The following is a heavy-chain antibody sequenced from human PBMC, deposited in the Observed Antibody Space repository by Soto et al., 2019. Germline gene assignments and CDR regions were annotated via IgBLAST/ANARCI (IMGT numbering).Heavy chain of an antibody. CDR1: GFTFSSYA. CDR3: AKDIRTGTTYRYYYYGMDV. CDR2: ISGSGGST. Sequence: GGSLRLSCAASGFTFSSYAMSWVRQAPGKGLEWVSAISGSGGSTYYADSVKGRFTISRDNSKNTLYLQMNSLRAEDTAVYYCAKDIRTGTTYRYYYYGMDVWGQGTTVTVSS. J-gene: IGHJ6*02. V-gene: IGHV3-23*01. D-gene: IGHD1-7*01.